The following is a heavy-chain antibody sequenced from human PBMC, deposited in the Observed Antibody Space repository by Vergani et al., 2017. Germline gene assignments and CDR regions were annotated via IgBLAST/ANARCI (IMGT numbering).Heavy chain of an antibody. J-gene: IGHJ4*02. D-gene: IGHD5-24*01. CDR1: GFTFSSYS. CDR3: ARDRRDGYNLVYFDY. CDR2: ISSSSSTI. V-gene: IGHV3-48*01. Sequence: EVQLVESGGGLVQPGGSLRLSCAASGFTFSSYSMNWVRQAPGKGLEWVSYISSSSSTIYYADSVKGRFTISRDNAKNSLYLQMNSLRAEYTAVYYCARDRRDGYNLVYFDYWGQGTLVTVSS.